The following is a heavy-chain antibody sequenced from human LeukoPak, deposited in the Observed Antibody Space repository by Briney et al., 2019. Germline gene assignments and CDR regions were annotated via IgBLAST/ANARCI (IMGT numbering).Heavy chain of an antibody. D-gene: IGHD1-26*01. CDR3: ARDREVGATVGAFDI. CDR2: INHSGST. CDR1: GGSFSGCY. Sequence: PSETLSLTCAVYGGSFSGCYWSWIRQPPGKGLEWIGEINHSGSTNYNPSLKSRVTISVDTSKNQFSLKLSSVTAADTAVYYCARDREVGATVGAFDIWGQGTMVTVSS. J-gene: IGHJ3*02. V-gene: IGHV4-34*01.